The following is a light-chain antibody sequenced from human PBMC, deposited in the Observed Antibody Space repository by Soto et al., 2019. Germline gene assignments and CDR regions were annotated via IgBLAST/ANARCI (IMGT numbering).Light chain of an antibody. J-gene: IGKJ3*01. CDR1: QSLLHSSGYDH. CDR2: LGS. V-gene: IGKV2-28*01. CDR3: MQALQTPLFT. Sequence: DIVMTQSPLSLPVTPGEPASISCRSSQSLLHSSGYDHLDWYLQKPGQSPQLLIYLGSNRASGVPDRFSGSGSGTDFTLKISRVEAEDVGVYYCMQALQTPLFTFGPGTKVDIK.